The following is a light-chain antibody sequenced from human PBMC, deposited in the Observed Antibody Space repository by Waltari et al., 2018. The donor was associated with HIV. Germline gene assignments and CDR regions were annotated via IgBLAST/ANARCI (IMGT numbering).Light chain of an antibody. CDR3: QQSYSNPRT. CDR1: QTISNY. Sequence: DIQMTQSPSSLSASVGDRVTITCRASQTISNYLNWYQQKPGKAPKVLIYVASSLQSGVPSRFSGSGSGTDFTLTISSLQPEDFATYYCQQSYSNPRTFGQGTSVEIK. V-gene: IGKV1-39*01. J-gene: IGKJ1*01. CDR2: VAS.